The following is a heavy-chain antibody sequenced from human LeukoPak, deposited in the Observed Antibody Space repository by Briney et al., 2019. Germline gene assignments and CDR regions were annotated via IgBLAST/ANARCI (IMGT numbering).Heavy chain of an antibody. CDR3: ARVYGRRSSWYYLDY. CDR1: GFTFSSYE. CDR2: ISSSGSTT. J-gene: IGHJ4*02. D-gene: IGHD6-13*01. Sequence: GGSLRLSCAASGFTFSSYEMNWVRQAPGKGLEWVSYISSSGSTTHYADSVKGRFTISRDNAKNSLYLQMNSLRAEDTAVYYCARVYGRRSSWYYLDYWGQGTLVTVSS. V-gene: IGHV3-48*03.